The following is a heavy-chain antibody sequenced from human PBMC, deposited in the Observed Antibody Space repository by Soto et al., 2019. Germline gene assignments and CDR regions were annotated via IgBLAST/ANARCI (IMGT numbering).Heavy chain of an antibody. CDR1: GAPISSGGFY. CDR3: AREPISTPRGVTQVDP. CDR2: IYNSGTT. Sequence: QVRPQESGPGLVRPSQTLSLTCNVSGAPISSGGFYWSWIRQHPGKGPEWIGYIYNSGTTFYNPSLGSRVTMSLDAAKNHFSLELRSVTVADTAVYYCAREPISTPRGVTQVDPWGQGTQVTVSS. D-gene: IGHD3-10*01. J-gene: IGHJ5*02. V-gene: IGHV4-31*03.